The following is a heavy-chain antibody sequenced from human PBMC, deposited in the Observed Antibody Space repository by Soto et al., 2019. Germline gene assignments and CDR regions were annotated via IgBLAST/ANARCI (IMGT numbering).Heavy chain of an antibody. J-gene: IGHJ2*01. CDR1: GGTFSIYA. Sequence: SVKVSCKASGGTFSIYAIIWVRQAPGQGLEWMGGVTPIFGTGNYARKFQGRVTITADESTSTAYMELSGLRSEDTAVYYCARARDGAMVRSYWYLDLWGRGTPVTVSS. D-gene: IGHD3-10*01. CDR2: VTPIFGTG. V-gene: IGHV1-69*13. CDR3: ARARDGAMVRSYWYLDL.